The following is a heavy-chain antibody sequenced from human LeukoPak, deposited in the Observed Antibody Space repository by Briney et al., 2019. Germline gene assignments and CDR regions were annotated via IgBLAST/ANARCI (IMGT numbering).Heavy chain of an antibody. D-gene: IGHD6-13*01. CDR3: AYSSSWYLDY. J-gene: IGHJ4*02. V-gene: IGHV1-46*03. CDR2: INPSGGST. Sequence: GASVKVSCKASGYTFTGYYMHWVRQAPGQGLEWMGWINPSGGSTSYAQKFQGRVTMTRDTSTSTVYMELSSLRSEDTAVYYCAYSSSWYLDYWGQGTLVTVSS. CDR1: GYTFTGYY.